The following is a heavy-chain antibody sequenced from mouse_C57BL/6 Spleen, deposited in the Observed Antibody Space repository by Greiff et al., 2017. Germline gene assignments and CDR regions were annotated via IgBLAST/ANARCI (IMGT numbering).Heavy chain of an antibody. J-gene: IGHJ2*01. CDR2: IDPSDSYT. CDR3: ARSRPTDY. V-gene: IGHV1-50*01. Sequence: QVQLQQPGAELVKPGASVKLSCKASGYTFTSYWMQWVKQRPGQGLEWIGEIDPSDSYTNYNQKFKGNATWTVDTYSSTAYMQLSSLTSEDSAVYYCARSRPTDYWGQGTTLTVSS. CDR1: GYTFTSYW.